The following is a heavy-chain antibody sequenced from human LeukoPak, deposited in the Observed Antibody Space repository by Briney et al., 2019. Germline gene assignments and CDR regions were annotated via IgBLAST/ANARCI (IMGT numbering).Heavy chain of an antibody. CDR1: GFTFSSYA. J-gene: IGHJ4*02. D-gene: IGHD3-10*01. Sequence: GGSLRLSCAASGFTFSSYAMSWVRQAPGSRLEWVSAISGSGGSTYYADSVKGRFTISRDNSKNTLYLQMNNLRAEDTAVYNCANLDYYGSGSYGGYWGQGTLVTVSS. CDR3: ANLDYYGSGSYGGY. CDR2: ISGSGGST. V-gene: IGHV3-23*01.